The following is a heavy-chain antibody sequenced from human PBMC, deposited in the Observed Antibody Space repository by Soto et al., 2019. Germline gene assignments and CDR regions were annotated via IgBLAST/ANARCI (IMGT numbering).Heavy chain of an antibody. CDR2: MYTSGST. CDR3: AREDNKNYYYYGMDV. V-gene: IGHV4-4*07. CDR1: GGSLSNYY. D-gene: IGHD1-1*01. Sequence: QVQLQESGPGLVRPSETLSLTCTVSGGSLSNYYWSWIRQPAGKGLEWIGRMYTSGSTNYNPSLKSRVTMSVDTSKNQFSLKLSSVTAADTAVYYCAREDNKNYYYYGMDVWGQGTTVTVSS. J-gene: IGHJ6*02.